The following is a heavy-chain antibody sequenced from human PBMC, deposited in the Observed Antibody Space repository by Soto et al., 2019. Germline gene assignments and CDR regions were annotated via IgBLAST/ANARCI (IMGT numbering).Heavy chain of an antibody. CDR1: GGSFSTNY. CDR3: AKTGY. V-gene: IGHV4-34*01. CDR2: INDSGST. J-gene: IGHJ4*02. Sequence: SETLSLTCAVYGGSFSTNYWNWIRQPPGEGLEWIGEINDSGSTNYNPSLKGRVTISLDTSKNQFSLKLSSVTAADTAVYYCAKTGYWGQGTLVTVSS.